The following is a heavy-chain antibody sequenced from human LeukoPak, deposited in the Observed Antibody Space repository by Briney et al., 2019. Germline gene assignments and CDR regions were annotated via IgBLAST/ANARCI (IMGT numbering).Heavy chain of an antibody. CDR1: GASINSGSYY. V-gene: IGHV4-61*02. D-gene: IGHD1-26*01. CDR2: IYTTGST. CDR3: AREGSGSYVT. Sequence: PSETLSLTCTVSGASINSGSYYWAWIRQPAGKGLEWIGRIYTTGSTNYNPSLKSRVTMSVDTSKNQFSLKLSSVTAADTAVYYCAREGSGSYVTWGQGTLVTVSS. J-gene: IGHJ5*02.